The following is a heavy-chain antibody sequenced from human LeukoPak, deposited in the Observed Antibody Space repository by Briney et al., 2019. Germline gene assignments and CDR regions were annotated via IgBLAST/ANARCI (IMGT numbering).Heavy chain of an antibody. CDR1: GGTFSSYA. CDR3: ARDNSPYYYDSSGYPFTAFDI. Sequence: ASVKVSCKASGGTFSSYAISWVRQAPGQGLEWMGGIIPIFGTANYAQKFQGRVTITADESTGTAYMELSSLRSEDTAVYYCARDNSPYYYDSSGYPFTAFDIWGQGTMVTVSS. CDR2: IIPIFGTA. D-gene: IGHD3-22*01. V-gene: IGHV1-69*13. J-gene: IGHJ3*02.